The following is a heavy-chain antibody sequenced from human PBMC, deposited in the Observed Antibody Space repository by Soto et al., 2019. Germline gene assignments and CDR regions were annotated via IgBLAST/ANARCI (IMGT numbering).Heavy chain of an antibody. CDR2: IYYSGST. CDR1: GGSISSYY. J-gene: IGHJ4*02. Sequence: QVQLQESGPGLVKPSETLSLTCTVSGGSISSYYWSWIRQPPGKGLEWIGYIYYSGSTNYNPSLKRRVAISVDTSKNQFSLKLSSVTAADTAVYYCARGARGYYYDSSGYSLFDYWGQGTLVTVSS. V-gene: IGHV4-59*01. D-gene: IGHD3-22*01. CDR3: ARGARGYYYDSSGYSLFDY.